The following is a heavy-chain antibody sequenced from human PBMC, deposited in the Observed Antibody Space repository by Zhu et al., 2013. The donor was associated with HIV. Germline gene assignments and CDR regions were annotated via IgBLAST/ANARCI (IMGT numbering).Heavy chain of an antibody. CDR1: GFTFSSYG. CDR3: ARLRDPSHSTWFDP. Sequence: VQLVESGGGVVQPGRSLRLSCAASGFTFSSYGMHWVRQAPGKGLEWVAVIWYDGSNKYYADSVKGRFTISRDNSKNTLYLQMDSLRVEDMAIYFCARLRDPSHSTWFDPWGQGTLVTVSS. D-gene: IGHD2-21*01. CDR2: IWYDGSNK. V-gene: IGHV3-33*01. J-gene: IGHJ5*02.